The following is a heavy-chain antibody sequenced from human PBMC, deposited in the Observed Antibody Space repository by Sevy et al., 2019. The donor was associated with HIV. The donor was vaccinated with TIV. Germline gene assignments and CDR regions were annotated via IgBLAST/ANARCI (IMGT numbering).Heavy chain of an antibody. V-gene: IGHV3-74*01. CDR2: INSDGKIK. D-gene: IGHD3-9*01. CDR3: VRGSTGTFGH. Sequence: GGSLRLSCAASGFTLSIYWMHWVRQVPGKGLVWVSHINSDGKIKRYADSVDGRFTISRDNAEKTVYLQMNSLRADDTAVYYCVRGSTGTFGHWGQGTLVTVSS. J-gene: IGHJ4*02. CDR1: GFTLSIYW.